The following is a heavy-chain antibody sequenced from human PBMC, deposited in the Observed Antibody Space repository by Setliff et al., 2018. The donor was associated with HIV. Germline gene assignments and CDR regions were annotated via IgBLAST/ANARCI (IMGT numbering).Heavy chain of an antibody. J-gene: IGHJ5*02. CDR3: ARAQYQLLEPPTYNWFDP. CDR2: INTDNGIT. CDR1: GYTFIDYY. V-gene: IGHV1-2*02. D-gene: IGHD2-2*01. Sequence: ASVKVSCKASGYTFIDYYIHWVRQAPGRGLEWMGWINTDNGITEYAENFQGRVAMTRDTSMSTAYMELNRLTFDDTAVYYCARAQYQLLEPPTYNWFDPWGQGTLVTVSS.